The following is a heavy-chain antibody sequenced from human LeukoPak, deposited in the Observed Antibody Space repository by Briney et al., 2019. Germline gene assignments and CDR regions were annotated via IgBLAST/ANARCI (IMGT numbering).Heavy chain of an antibody. V-gene: IGHV2-5*01. CDR3: AHRRGYDFWSGYFNNWFDP. Sequence: SGPTLVKPTQTLTLTCTFSGFSLRTSGVGVGWIRQPPGKALEWLSLIYWNDDKRYSPSLKSRLTITKDTSKNQVVLTMTNMDPVDTATYYCAHRRGYDFWSGYFNNWFDPWGQGTQVTVSS. CDR1: GFSLRTSGVG. D-gene: IGHD3-3*01. J-gene: IGHJ5*02. CDR2: IYWNDDK.